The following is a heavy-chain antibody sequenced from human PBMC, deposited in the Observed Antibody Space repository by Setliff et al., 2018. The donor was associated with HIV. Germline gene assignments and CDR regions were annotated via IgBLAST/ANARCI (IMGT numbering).Heavy chain of an antibody. Sequence: GASVKVSCKASGYTFTSYGISWVRQAPGQGLGWMGWISAYNGNTNYAQKFQGRVTMTRDTSTSTAYMELRSLRSDDTAVYYCARVWDWNYDLGYWGQGTLVTVSS. J-gene: IGHJ4*02. CDR2: ISAYNGNT. CDR1: GYTFTSYG. CDR3: ARVWDWNYDLGY. V-gene: IGHV1-18*01. D-gene: IGHD1-7*01.